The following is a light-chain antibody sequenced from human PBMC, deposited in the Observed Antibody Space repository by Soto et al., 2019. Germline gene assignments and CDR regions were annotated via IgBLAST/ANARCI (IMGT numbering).Light chain of an antibody. CDR2: EAS. CDR1: HDISTY. V-gene: IGKV1-9*01. J-gene: IGKJ5*01. Sequence: DIQLTQSPSLLSASVGDRVTSTCXASHDISTYLAWYQQKPGKAPKLMIYEASTLQSGVPSRFSGSGSGTEFTLTISGLLPEDFATYHCQQLNTLPFTFGQGTRLEIK. CDR3: QQLNTLPFT.